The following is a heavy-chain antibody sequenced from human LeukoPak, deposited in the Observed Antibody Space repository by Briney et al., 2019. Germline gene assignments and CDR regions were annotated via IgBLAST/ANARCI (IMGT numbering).Heavy chain of an antibody. V-gene: IGHV3-23*01. CDR3: AKGHYDFRDY. Sequence: PGGSLRLSCAASGFTFSTFAFSWVRQPPGQGLEWVSSITGDDSTYYADSVKGRFTISRDTSSNTLYLQMNSLRAEDTALYYCAKGHYDFRDYWGQGTLVTVSS. CDR1: GFTFSTFA. J-gene: IGHJ4*02. D-gene: IGHD3-3*01. CDR2: ITGDDST.